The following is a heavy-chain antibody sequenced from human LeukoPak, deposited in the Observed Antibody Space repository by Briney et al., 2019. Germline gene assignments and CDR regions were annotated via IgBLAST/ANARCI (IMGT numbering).Heavy chain of an antibody. J-gene: IGHJ4*02. V-gene: IGHV4-34*01. CDR3: ARVPSGYCSCGSCYLDY. CDR1: GGSFSGYY. D-gene: IGHD2-15*01. Sequence: SETLSLACAVYGGSFSGYYWSWIRQPPGKGLEWIGEINSSGSTNYNPSLKSRVSISVDTSKNQFSLKQSSVTAADTAVYYCARVPSGYCSCGSCYLDYWGQRTPVTLSS. CDR2: INSSGST.